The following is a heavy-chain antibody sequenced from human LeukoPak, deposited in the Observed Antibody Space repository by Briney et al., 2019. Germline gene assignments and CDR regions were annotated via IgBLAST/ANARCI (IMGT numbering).Heavy chain of an antibody. Sequence: ASVKVSCKASGYTFLSYGVNWVRQAPGQGLEWMGWIRAYNGNTNYAQTLQDRVTMTTDTSTSTAYMELRTLRSDDTALYYCAREPSGGRVGAPGGPLDYWGQGTLVTVSS. CDR2: IRAYNGNT. CDR3: AREPSGGRVGAPGGPLDY. CDR1: GYTFLSYG. V-gene: IGHV1-18*01. J-gene: IGHJ4*02. D-gene: IGHD1-26*01.